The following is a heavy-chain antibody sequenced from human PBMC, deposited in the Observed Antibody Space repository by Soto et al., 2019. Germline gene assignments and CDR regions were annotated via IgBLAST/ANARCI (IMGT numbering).Heavy chain of an antibody. CDR2: ISGSGGST. Sequence: GGSLRLSCAASGFTFSSYAMSWVRQAPGKGLEWVSAISGSGGSTYYADSVKGRFTISRDNSKNTLYLQMNSLRAEDTAVYYCAKDRSSSRRRTELADYWGQGTLVTVSS. CDR3: AKDRSSSRRRTELADY. J-gene: IGHJ4*02. CDR1: GFTFSSYA. V-gene: IGHV3-23*01. D-gene: IGHD6-6*01.